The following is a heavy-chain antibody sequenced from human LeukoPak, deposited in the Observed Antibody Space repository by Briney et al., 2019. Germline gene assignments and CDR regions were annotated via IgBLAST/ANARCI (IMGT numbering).Heavy chain of an antibody. CDR3: ARSDGYGLVGI. CDR2: IYSSGNT. J-gene: IGHJ3*02. V-gene: IGHV4-39*07. Sequence: SETLSLTCSVSGVSISSGSNYWGWIRQPPGKALEWIGSIYSSGNTYYNPSLKSRVIILIDTAKNHFSLNLSSVTAADTAVYYCARSDGYGLVGIWGQGTMVTVSS. D-gene: IGHD3-10*01. CDR1: GVSISSGSNY.